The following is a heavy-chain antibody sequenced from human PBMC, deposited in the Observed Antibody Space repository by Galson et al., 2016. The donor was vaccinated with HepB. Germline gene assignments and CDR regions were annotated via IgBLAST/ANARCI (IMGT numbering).Heavy chain of an antibody. J-gene: IGHJ4*02. CDR3: ARVLGGWQRLRDQLYFDH. Sequence: SETLSLTCAVYGGSFNDYYWGWIRQPPGKGLEWIGEIKHTGSTKYNPSLQSRVIISVDTSKNQFSLKLSSVTAADTAVYYCARVLGGWQRLRDQLYFDHWSQGGMVTVSS. D-gene: IGHD5-12*01. CDR2: IKHTGST. V-gene: IGHV4-34*01. CDR1: GGSFNDYY.